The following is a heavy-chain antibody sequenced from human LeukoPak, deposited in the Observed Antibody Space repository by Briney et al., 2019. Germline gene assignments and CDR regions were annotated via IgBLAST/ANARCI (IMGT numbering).Heavy chain of an antibody. J-gene: IGHJ4*02. CDR3: ARGSSTGTDY. D-gene: IGHD1-14*01. CDR2: ISAYNGNT. V-gene: IGHV1-18*01. Sequence: GASVKVSCKASGYTFTSYGISWVRQALGQGLEWMGWISAYNGNTNYAQKFQGRVTMTRDTSTSTVYMELSSLRSEDTAVYYCARGSSTGTDYWGQGTLVTVSS. CDR1: GYTFTSYG.